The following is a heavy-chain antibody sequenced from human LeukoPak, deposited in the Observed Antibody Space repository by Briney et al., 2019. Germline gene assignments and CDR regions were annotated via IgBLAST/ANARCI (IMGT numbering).Heavy chain of an antibody. J-gene: IGHJ6*03. CDR2: FNPEDGET. V-gene: IGHV1-24*01. CDR3: ATRYCSSTSCYYYMDV. CDR1: GYTLTELS. Sequence: GASVKVSCKVAGYTLTELSMHWVRQAPGKGLEWMGGFNPEDGETIYAQKFQGRVTMTEDTSTDTAYMELSSLRSEDTAVYYCATRYCSSTSCYYYMDVWGKGTTVTVSS. D-gene: IGHD2-2*01.